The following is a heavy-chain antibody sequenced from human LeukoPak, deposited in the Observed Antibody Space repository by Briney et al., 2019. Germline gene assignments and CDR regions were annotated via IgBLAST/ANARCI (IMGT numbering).Heavy chain of an antibody. V-gene: IGHV3-64*01. D-gene: IGHD2-21*01. CDR2: ISSNGGST. J-gene: IGHJ6*03. Sequence: GGSLRLSCAASGFTFSSYAMHWVRQAPGKGLEYVSDISSNGGSTYYANSVKGRFTISRDNSKNTPYLQMGSLRAEDMAVYYCARVKHISPYYYYYMDVWGKGTTVTVSS. CDR1: GFTFSSYA. CDR3: ARVKHISPYYYYYMDV.